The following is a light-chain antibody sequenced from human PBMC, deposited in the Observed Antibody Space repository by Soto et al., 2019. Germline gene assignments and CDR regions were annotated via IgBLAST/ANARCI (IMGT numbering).Light chain of an antibody. CDR1: KLGDKY. Sequence: SYELTQPPSVSVSPGQTASFTCSGDKLGDKYACWYQQKPGQSPVLVIYQDSKRPSGIPERFSGSKSGNTATLTISGTQAMDEADYYCQAWDSSTPVVFGGGTKLTVL. J-gene: IGLJ2*01. CDR2: QDS. CDR3: QAWDSSTPVV. V-gene: IGLV3-1*01.